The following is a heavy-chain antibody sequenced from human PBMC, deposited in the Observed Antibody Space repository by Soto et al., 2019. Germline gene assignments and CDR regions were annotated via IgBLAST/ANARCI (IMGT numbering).Heavy chain of an antibody. V-gene: IGHV1-3*01. D-gene: IGHD3-22*01. CDR3: ARWVYYCDSSGSPYFDY. CDR1: GSSFIKSG. CDR2: IKAGNGNT. J-gene: IGHJ4*01. Sequence: GASVKVSWEASGSSFIKSGIKFGRPAPGQRLEWMGWIKAGNGNTKYSQKFQGRVTITRDTSASTAYMELSSLRSEDTAVYYCARWVYYCDSSGSPYFDYTTHGTLVIVSS.